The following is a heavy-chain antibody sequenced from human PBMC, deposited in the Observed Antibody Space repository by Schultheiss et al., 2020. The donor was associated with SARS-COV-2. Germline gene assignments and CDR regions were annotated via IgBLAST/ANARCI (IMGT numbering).Heavy chain of an antibody. CDR1: GYTFTSYG. V-gene: IGHV1-18*01. CDR3: ARGSIAAAGNGWWFDP. D-gene: IGHD6-13*01. Sequence: ASVKVSCNASGYTFTSYGISWVRQAPGQGLEWMGWINPNSGGTNYAQKVQGRVTMTTDTSTSTAYMELRSLRCEDTAVYYCARGSIAAAGNGWWFDPWGQGNLVTVAS. J-gene: IGHJ5*02. CDR2: INPNSGGT.